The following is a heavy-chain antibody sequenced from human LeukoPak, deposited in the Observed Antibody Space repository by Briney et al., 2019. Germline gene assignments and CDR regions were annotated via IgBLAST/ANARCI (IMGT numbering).Heavy chain of an antibody. Sequence: ASVKVSCKASGYTFTSYAMNWVRQAPGQGLEWMGWIKTNTGNPTYAQGFTGRFVFSLDTSVSTAYLQITRLKAEDTAVYYCATGSYYYDSSGYCPLEFDYWGQGTLVTVSS. CDR3: ATGSYYYDSSGYCPLEFDY. V-gene: IGHV7-4-1*02. CDR1: GYTFTSYA. J-gene: IGHJ4*02. D-gene: IGHD3-22*01. CDR2: IKTNTGNP.